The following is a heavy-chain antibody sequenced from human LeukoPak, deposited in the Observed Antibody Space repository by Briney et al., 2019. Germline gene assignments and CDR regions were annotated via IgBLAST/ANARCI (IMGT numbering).Heavy chain of an antibody. CDR3: ARDLKLAYSDY. V-gene: IGHV1-2*02. CDR1: GYTFTGYY. J-gene: IGHJ4*02. CDR2: INPNSGGT. D-gene: IGHD6-13*01. Sequence: ASVKVSCKASGYTFTGYYMHWVRQAPGQGLEWMVWINPNSGGTNYAQKFQGRFTMTRDTSISTAYMELSRLRSDDTAVYYCARDLKLAYSDYWGQGTLVTVSS.